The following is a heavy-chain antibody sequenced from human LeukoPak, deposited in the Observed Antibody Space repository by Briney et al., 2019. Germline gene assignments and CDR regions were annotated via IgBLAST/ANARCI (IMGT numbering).Heavy chain of an antibody. CDR3: ARDTSNGIYYYFDY. Sequence: SGTLSLTCAVSGGSISSSNWWSWVRQPPGKGLEWIGEIYHSGSTNYSPSLKSRVTTSVDKSKNQFSLKLSSVTAADTAVYYCARDTSNGIYYYFDYWGQGTLVTVSS. J-gene: IGHJ4*02. CDR1: GGSISSSNW. V-gene: IGHV4-4*02. CDR2: IYHSGST. D-gene: IGHD5-12*01.